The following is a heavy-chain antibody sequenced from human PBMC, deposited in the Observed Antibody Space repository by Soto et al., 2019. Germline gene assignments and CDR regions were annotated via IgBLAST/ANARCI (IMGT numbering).Heavy chain of an antibody. CDR1: GGSISSGGYY. J-gene: IGHJ5*02. Sequence: SETLSLTCTVSGGSISSGGYYWSWIRQHPGKGLEWIGYIYYSGSTYYNPSPKSRVTISVDTSKNQFSLKLSSVTAADTAVYYCARDRVHDYYDSSGYCPWGRGTLVRASS. CDR3: ARDRVHDYYDSSGYCP. CDR2: IYYSGST. D-gene: IGHD3-22*01. V-gene: IGHV4-31*03.